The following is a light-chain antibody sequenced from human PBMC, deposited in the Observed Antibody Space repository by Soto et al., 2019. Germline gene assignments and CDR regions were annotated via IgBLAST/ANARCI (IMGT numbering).Light chain of an antibody. J-gene: IGKJ1*01. CDR2: GAS. CDR1: QSVSNSY. CDR3: QQYGSSRT. V-gene: IGKV3-20*01. Sequence: EIVLTQSPGTLSLSPGERATLSCRASQSVSNSYLAWYQQKPGQAPRLLIYGASSRATGIPDRFSGSGSGTDFTLNISRLEPEDFAVYYCQQYGSSRTFGQGTKVEMK.